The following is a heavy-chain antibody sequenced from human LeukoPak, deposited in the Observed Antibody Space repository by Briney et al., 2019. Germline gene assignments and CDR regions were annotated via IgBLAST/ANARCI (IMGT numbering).Heavy chain of an antibody. CDR2: THYRSKWYN. CDR1: GDSVSGNSAT. CDR3: ARASGSWYWGFDY. J-gene: IGHJ4*02. Sequence: LSLTCAISGDSVSGNSATWNWIRPSPSRGLEWLGRTHYRSKWYNDYAVSVKSRITINPDTSMNQFSLQLTSVTPEDTAVYYCARASGSWYWGFDYWGQGTLVTVSS. D-gene: IGHD6-13*01. V-gene: IGHV6-1*01.